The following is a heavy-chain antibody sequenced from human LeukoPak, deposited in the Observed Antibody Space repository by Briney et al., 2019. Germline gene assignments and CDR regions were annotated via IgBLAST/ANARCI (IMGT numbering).Heavy chain of an antibody. J-gene: IGHJ4*02. CDR1: GYTFTSYA. CDR3: ARDRALLRCYFDY. D-gene: IGHD3-3*01. V-gene: IGHV1-3*01. CDR2: INAGNGNT. Sequence: ASVKVSSKASGYTFTSYAMHWVRQAPGQRLEWMGWINAGNGNTKYSQKFQGRVTITRDTSASTAYMELSSLRSEDTAVYYCARDRALLRCYFDYWGQGTLVTVSS.